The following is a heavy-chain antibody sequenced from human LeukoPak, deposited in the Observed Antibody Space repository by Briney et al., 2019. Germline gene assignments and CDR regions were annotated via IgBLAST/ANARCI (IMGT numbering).Heavy chain of an antibody. J-gene: IGHJ5*02. CDR1: GYSISSGYY. V-gene: IGHV4-38-2*02. Sequence: PSETLSLTCTVSGYSISSGYYWGWIRQPPGKGLEWIGSIYYSGSTYYNPSLKSRVTISVDTSKNQSSLKLSSVTAADTAVYYCARGGGYSGYDLGWFDPWGQGTLVTVSS. D-gene: IGHD5-12*01. CDR3: ARGGGYSGYDLGWFDP. CDR2: IYYSGST.